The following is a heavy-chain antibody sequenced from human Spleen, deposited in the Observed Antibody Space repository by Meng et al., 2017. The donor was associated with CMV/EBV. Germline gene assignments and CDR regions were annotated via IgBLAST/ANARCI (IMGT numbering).Heavy chain of an antibody. V-gene: IGHV4-34*01. D-gene: IGHD2-2*01. CDR2: INHSGST. CDR1: GGSFSGYY. CDR3: ARWTVVVPAAIH. J-gene: IGHJ4*02. Sequence: GSLRLSCAVYGGSFSGYYWSWIRQPPGKGLEWIGEINHSGSTNYNPSLKSRVTISVDTSKNQFSLKLSSVTAADTAVYYCARWTVVVPAAIHWGQGTLVTVSS.